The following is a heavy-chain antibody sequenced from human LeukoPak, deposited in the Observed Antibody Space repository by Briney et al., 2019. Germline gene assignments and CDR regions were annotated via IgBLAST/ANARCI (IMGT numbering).Heavy chain of an antibody. CDR1: GFTFSDYY. D-gene: IGHD2-8*01. V-gene: IGHV3-11*06. J-gene: IGHJ5*02. CDR2: ISSDSSSR. CDR3: TRDPPNA. Sequence: GGSLRLSCAASGFTFSDYYMSWIRQAPGKGLEWVSYISSDSSSRHYIDSVKGRFTIFRNNARNSLYLQMNSLRAEDTAVYYCTRDPPNAWGQGTLVTVSS.